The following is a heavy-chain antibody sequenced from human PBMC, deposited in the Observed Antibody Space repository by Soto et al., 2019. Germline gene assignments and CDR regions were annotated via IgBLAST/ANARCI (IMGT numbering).Heavy chain of an antibody. Sequence: QVQVVQSGAEVKKPGASVKVSCKASGYTFTTYYIHWVRRAPGQGLEWMGVINPSGGSIKYAQKFQGRVTMTRDTSTSTVYMELSSLRSEDTAVYYCARDRGRGGSYYIYFYGMDVWGQGTTVTVSS. V-gene: IGHV1-46*01. CDR2: INPSGGSI. CDR1: GYTFTTYY. J-gene: IGHJ6*02. CDR3: ARDRGRGGSYYIYFYGMDV. D-gene: IGHD1-26*01.